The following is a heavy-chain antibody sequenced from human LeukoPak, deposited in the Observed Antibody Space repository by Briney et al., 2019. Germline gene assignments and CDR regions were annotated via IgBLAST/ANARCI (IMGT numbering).Heavy chain of an antibody. Sequence: PGGSLRLSCAASGFTFSSYSMNWVRQAPGKGLEWVSYISSSSTIYYADSVKGRFTISRDNAKNSLYLQMNSLRAEDTAVYYCAKNPYRNKWFTIKTLDYWGQETLVTVSS. J-gene: IGHJ4*02. V-gene: IGHV3-48*01. CDR2: ISSSSTI. CDR3: AKNPYRNKWFTIKTLDY. CDR1: GFTFSSYS. D-gene: IGHD3-22*01.